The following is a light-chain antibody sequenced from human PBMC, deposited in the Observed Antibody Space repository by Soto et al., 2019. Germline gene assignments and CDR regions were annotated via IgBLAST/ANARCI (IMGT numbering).Light chain of an antibody. CDR1: SGDVGGYNL. CDR3: FSHAGNSEV. J-gene: IGLJ1*01. V-gene: IGLV2-23*02. CDR2: DVT. Sequence: QSALTQPASVSGSTGQSITIPCTGNSGDVGGYNLVSWYEHHPGKAPKLMIYDVTEPPSGVSNRFSASKSVNTASLTISGLQPDDEADYYCFSHAGNSEVFGTGTKVTVL.